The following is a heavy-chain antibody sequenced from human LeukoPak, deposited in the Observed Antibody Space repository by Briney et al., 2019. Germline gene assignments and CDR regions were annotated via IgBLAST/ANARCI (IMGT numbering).Heavy chain of an antibody. CDR2: ISAYNGNT. CDR1: GYTFTSYG. CDR3: ARVTPPTYYYDSSGYWDFDY. V-gene: IGHV1-18*01. Sequence: ASVKVSCKASGYTFTSYGISWVRQAPGQGLEWMGWISAYNGNTNYAQKLQGRVTMTTDTSTSTAYMELRSLRSDDTAVYYCARVTPPTYYYDSSGYWDFDYWGQETLVTVSS. D-gene: IGHD3-22*01. J-gene: IGHJ4*02.